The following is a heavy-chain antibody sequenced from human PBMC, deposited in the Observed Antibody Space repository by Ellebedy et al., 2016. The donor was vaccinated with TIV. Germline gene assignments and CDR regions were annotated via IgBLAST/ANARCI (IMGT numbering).Heavy chain of an antibody. Sequence: GESLKISCAASGFTFSSYSMNWVRQAPGKGLEWVSSISSSSSYIYYADSVKGRFTISRDNAKNSLYLQMNSLRAEDTAVYYCARGSVVYYFDYWGQGTLVTVSS. V-gene: IGHV3-21*01. J-gene: IGHJ4*02. CDR2: ISSSSSYI. D-gene: IGHD2-8*02. CDR3: ARGSVVYYFDY. CDR1: GFTFSSYS.